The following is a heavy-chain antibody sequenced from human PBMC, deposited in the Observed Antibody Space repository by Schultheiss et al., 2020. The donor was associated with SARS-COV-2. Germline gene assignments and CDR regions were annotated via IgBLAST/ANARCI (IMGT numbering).Heavy chain of an antibody. D-gene: IGHD3-3*01. Sequence: SETLSLTCAVSGGSISSGGYYWNWIRQPPGKGLEWIGYIYYSGSTYYNPSLKSRVTISVDTSKNQFSLKLSSVTAADTAVYYCARVQIFGVTNRYYYYGMDVWGQGTTVTVSS. CDR1: GGSISSGGYY. CDR3: ARVQIFGVTNRYYYYGMDV. J-gene: IGHJ6*02. CDR2: IYYSGST. V-gene: IGHV4-31*11.